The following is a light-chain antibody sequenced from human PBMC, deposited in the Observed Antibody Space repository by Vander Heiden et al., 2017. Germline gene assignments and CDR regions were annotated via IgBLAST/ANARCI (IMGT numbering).Light chain of an antibody. CDR1: QSVLSSSNNKNF. Sequence: DIVMTQSPDSLAVSLGERATINCKSSQSVLSSSNNKNFLAWYQQKPGQPPKLLIYWASTRESGVPDRFSGSGSGTDFTLTISSLQAEDVAVYYCQQVARSLLTFGQGTKVEIK. J-gene: IGKJ1*01. CDR3: QQVARSLLT. V-gene: IGKV4-1*01. CDR2: WAS.